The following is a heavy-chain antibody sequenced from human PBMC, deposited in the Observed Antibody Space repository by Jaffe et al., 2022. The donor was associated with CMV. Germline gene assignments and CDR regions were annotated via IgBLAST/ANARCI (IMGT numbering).Heavy chain of an antibody. CDR2: IYSTGRT. CDR1: GGSMNRGGYY. Sequence: QVQLQESGPGLVKPSQTLSLTCTVSGGSMNRGGYYWNWIRQLPGKGLEWIGFIYSTGRTYYNPSLASRVAMSIDTSKNQFSLELNSATAADTGVYYCARDEHDVWSGYSRQWYFDLWGRGTLVTVSS. V-gene: IGHV4-31*03. J-gene: IGHJ2*01. CDR3: ARDEHDVWSGYSRQWYFDL. D-gene: IGHD3-3*01.